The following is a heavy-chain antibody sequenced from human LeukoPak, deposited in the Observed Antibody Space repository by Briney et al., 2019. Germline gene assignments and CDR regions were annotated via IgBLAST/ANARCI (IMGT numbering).Heavy chain of an antibody. Sequence: PSETLSLTCAVYGGSFSGYYWSWIRQPPGKGLEWIGEINHSGSTNYNPSLKSRVTISVDTSKNQFSLKLSSVTAADTAVYYCARHRRDGYRYREATTDWFDPWGQGTLITVSS. V-gene: IGHV4-34*01. J-gene: IGHJ5*02. CDR3: ARHRRDGYRYREATTDWFDP. CDR2: INHSGST. D-gene: IGHD5-24*01. CDR1: GGSFSGYY.